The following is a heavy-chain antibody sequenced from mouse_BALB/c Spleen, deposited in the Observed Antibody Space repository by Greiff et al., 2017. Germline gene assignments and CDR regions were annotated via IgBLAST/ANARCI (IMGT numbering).Heavy chain of an antibody. D-gene: IGHD1-1*01. CDR3: AIYYYGSSGFAY. Sequence: QVQLQQSGAELVKPGASVKLSCKASGYTFTSYWMHWVKQRPGQGLEWIGEIDPSDSYTNYNQKFKGKATLTVDKSSSTAYMQLSSLTSEDSAVYYCAIYYYGSSGFAYWGQGTLVTVSA. CDR2: IDPSDSYT. J-gene: IGHJ3*01. CDR1: GYTFTSYW. V-gene: IGHV1-69*02.